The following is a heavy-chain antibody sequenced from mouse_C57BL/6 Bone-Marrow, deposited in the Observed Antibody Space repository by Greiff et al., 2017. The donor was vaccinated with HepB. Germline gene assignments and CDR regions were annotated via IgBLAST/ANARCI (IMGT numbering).Heavy chain of an antibody. V-gene: IGHV1-61*01. CDR2: IYPSDSET. D-gene: IGHD2-1*01. J-gene: IGHJ4*01. Sequence: VQLQQPGAELVRPGSSVKLSCKASGYTFTSYWMDWVKQRPGQGLEWIGNIYPSDSETHYNQKFKDKATLTVDKSSSTAYMQLSSLTSEDSAVYYCARRSYGNYFFYAMDYWGQGTSVTVSS. CDR3: ARRSYGNYFFYAMDY. CDR1: GYTFTSYW.